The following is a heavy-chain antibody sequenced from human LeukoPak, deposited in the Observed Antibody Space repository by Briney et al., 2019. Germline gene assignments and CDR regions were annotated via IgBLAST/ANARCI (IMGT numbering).Heavy chain of an antibody. CDR3: ARNNYYDSSGYYPSDI. CDR1: GGSISSYY. Sequence: SETLSLTCTVSGGSISSYYWSWIRQPPGKGLEWIGHIYYSGSTNYNPSLKSRVTISVDTSKNQFSLKLSSVTAADTAVYYCARNNYYDSSGYYPSDIWGQGTMVTVSS. D-gene: IGHD3-22*01. CDR2: IYYSGST. V-gene: IGHV4-59*01. J-gene: IGHJ3*02.